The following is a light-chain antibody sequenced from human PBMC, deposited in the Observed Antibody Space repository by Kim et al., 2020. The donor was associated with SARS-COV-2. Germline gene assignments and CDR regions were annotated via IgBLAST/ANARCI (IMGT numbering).Light chain of an antibody. Sequence: YPGERATLSCRASQSVNNNLAWYQQKPGQTPRLLIYAASNRAEGVPARFSGSGSGTEFTLTISSLQSEDFAVYYCQQYNNWPSITFGQGTRLEIK. J-gene: IGKJ5*01. CDR3: QQYNNWPSIT. CDR1: QSVNNN. V-gene: IGKV3-15*01. CDR2: AAS.